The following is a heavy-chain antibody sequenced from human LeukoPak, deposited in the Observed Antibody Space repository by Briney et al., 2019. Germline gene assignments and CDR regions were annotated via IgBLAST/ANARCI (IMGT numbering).Heavy chain of an antibody. D-gene: IGHD6-13*01. CDR3: ARSALIAAAGPFDY. Sequence: ASVKVSCMASGYTFTSYAMHWVRQAPGQRLEWMGWINAGNGNTKYSQKFQGRVTITRDTSASTAYMELSSLRSEDTAVYYCARSALIAAAGPFDYWGQGTLVTVSS. CDR1: GYTFTSYA. V-gene: IGHV1-3*01. J-gene: IGHJ4*02. CDR2: INAGNGNT.